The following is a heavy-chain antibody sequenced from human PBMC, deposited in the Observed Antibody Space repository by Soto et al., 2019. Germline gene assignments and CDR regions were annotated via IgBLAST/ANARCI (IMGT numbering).Heavy chain of an antibody. Sequence: ASVKVSCKASGGTFSSYAISWVRQAPGQGLEWMGGIIPIFGTANYAQKFQGRVTVTADESTSTAYMELSSLRSEDTAVYYCARGRYYYDSSGYFDYWGQGTLVTVSS. CDR3: ARGRYYYDSSGYFDY. CDR2: IIPIFGTA. CDR1: GGTFSSYA. V-gene: IGHV1-69*13. J-gene: IGHJ4*02. D-gene: IGHD3-22*01.